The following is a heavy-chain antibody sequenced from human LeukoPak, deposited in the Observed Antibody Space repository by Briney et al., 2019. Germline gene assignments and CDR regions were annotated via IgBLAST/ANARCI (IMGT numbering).Heavy chain of an antibody. Sequence: GGSLRLSCAASGLILSSNNMNWVRQAPGKGLEWISYISSSSNTIYYADSVKGRFTISRDNAKNSLYLQMNNLGVEDTAMYYCARRKNDYGDFDYWGQGTLVTVYS. CDR2: ISSSSNTI. CDR1: GLILSSNN. J-gene: IGHJ4*02. CDR3: ARRKNDYGDFDY. D-gene: IGHD4-17*01. V-gene: IGHV3-48*01.